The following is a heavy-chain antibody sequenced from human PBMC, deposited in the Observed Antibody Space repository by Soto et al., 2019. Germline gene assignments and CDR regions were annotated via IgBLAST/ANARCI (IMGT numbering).Heavy chain of an antibody. V-gene: IGHV2-26*01. CDR2: FFSDAER. Sequence: ASGPTLVNPTETLTLTCSVSGVSLTNGRMGVSWIRQPPGKALEWLAHFFSDAERTYSTSMQSRLNMYKDSSGSQVVLTMTNMAPADTATYFCARMDGDYNYYGLDVWGHGIAVTVSS. J-gene: IGHJ6*02. CDR3: ARMDGDYNYYGLDV. CDR1: GVSLTNGRMG. D-gene: IGHD4-17*01.